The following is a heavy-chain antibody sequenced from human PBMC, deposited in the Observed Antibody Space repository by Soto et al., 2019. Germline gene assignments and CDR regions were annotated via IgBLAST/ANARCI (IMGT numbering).Heavy chain of an antibody. V-gene: IGHV3-20*01. J-gene: IGHJ5*02. Sequence: EVQLVESGGGVVRPGGSLRLSCAASGFTFDDYGMSWVRQAPGKGLEWVSGINWNGGSTGYADSVKGRFTISRDNAKNSLYLQMNSLRAEDTALYHCARGRNYYGSGSYRNWFDPWGQGTLVTVSS. CDR2: INWNGGST. D-gene: IGHD3-10*01. CDR1: GFTFDDYG. CDR3: ARGRNYYGSGSYRNWFDP.